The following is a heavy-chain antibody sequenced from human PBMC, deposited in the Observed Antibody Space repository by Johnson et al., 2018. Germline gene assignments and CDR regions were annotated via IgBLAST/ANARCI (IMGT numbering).Heavy chain of an antibody. J-gene: IGHJ3*02. V-gene: IGHV5-51*03. Sequence: EVQLVESGAEVKKPGESLKISCKGSGYTFTRYWIGWVRQMPGKGLEWMGIIYPDDSDTRYSPSFQGQVTIAADRSNSMGHLQWSSLKASDTAMYYCARVAGSTSGWYDAFDIWGQGTMVTVSS. CDR3: ARVAGSTSGWYDAFDI. CDR1: GYTFTRYW. CDR2: IYPDDSDT. D-gene: IGHD6-19*01.